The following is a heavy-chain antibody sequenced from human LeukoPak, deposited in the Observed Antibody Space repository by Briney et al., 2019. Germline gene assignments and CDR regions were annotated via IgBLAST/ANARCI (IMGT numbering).Heavy chain of an antibody. D-gene: IGHD3-10*01. J-gene: IGHJ4*02. CDR1: GHFISSGYY. CDR2: IYHSGST. CDR3: ARAGYGSGSYGFYFDY. V-gene: IGHV4-38-2*01. Sequence: SETLSLTCAVSGHFISSGYYWGWIWKPPGKGLDWIGSIYHSGSTYYNPSLKSRVTISLDTSKNQFSLKLSSVTAADTAVYYCARAGYGSGSYGFYFDYWGQGTLVTVSS.